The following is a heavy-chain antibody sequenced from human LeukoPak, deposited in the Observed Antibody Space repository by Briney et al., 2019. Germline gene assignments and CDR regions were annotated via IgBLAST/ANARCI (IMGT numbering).Heavy chain of an antibody. V-gene: IGHV3-7*01. J-gene: IGHJ4*02. CDR3: ARISPGKTYFDY. Sequence: GGSLRLSCVASGLPFSSYWMTWVRQAPGKGLEWVANIKQDGSKKSYVDSVKGRFTISRDNAKNSLYLQMNSLRTEDTAVYFCARISPGKTYFDYWGQGALVTVSS. CDR1: GLPFSSYW. CDR2: IKQDGSKK.